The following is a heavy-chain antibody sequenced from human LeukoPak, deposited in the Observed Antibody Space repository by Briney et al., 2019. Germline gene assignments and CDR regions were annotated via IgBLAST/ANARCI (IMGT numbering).Heavy chain of an antibody. D-gene: IGHD5-18*01. CDR2: ISSDGSYK. J-gene: IGHJ4*02. V-gene: IGHV3-30*04. CDR1: GFTFSSHA. Sequence: GGSLRLSCAASGFTFSSHALHWVRQAPGKGLEWVAVISSDGSYKYYADSVKGRFTVSRDNSKNTLYLQMNSLIPEDTAVYYCARQYISGQWYFDYWGQGTLVTVSS. CDR3: ARQYISGQWYFDY.